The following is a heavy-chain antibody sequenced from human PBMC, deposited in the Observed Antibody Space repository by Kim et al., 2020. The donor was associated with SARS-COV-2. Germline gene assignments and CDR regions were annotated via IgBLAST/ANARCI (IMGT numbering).Heavy chain of an antibody. CDR1: GFISSSYA. V-gene: IGHV3-23*01. CDR2: FDGSGGRT. CDR3: TKGGTLVKDSYYGMKV. Sequence: GGSLRLSCAASGFISSSYAMTWVRQAPGKGLEWVSAFDGSGGRTYYADSVKGRFTISRDTSENTLYLQLNSLRAEDTAIDYCTKGGTLVKDSYYGMKVWVQGTTVTVSS. D-gene: IGHD1-1*01. J-gene: IGHJ6*02.